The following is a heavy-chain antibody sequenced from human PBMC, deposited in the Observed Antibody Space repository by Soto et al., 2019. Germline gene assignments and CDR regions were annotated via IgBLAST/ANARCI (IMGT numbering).Heavy chain of an antibody. CDR3: ARELRYFNWLLFDGMDV. J-gene: IGHJ6*02. V-gene: IGHV6-1*01. CDR2: TYYRSKWYN. CDR1: GDSVSSKSAA. D-gene: IGHD3-9*01. Sequence: SQTLSLTCAISGDSVSSKSAAWNWIRQSPSRGLEWLGRTYYRSKWYNDYAVSVKSRITINPDTSKNQFSLQLNSVTPEDTAVYYCARELRYFNWLLFDGMDVWGQGTTVTVS.